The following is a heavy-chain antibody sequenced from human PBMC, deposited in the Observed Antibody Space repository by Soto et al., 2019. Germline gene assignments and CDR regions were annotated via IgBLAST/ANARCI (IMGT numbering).Heavy chain of an antibody. CDR1: GDTFSSYA. CDR3: ATKPGSRSTWGEGSNYSFFGMDV. Sequence: QVHLVQSGAEVKKPGSSVKVSCKASGDTFSSYAISWVRQAPGQGLEWVGGFIPIFGTTHYAQKFQGRVTITADESTSTAYMEVNSLRYEDTAVYYCATKPGSRSTWGEGSNYSFFGMDVWGQGTTVTVSS. D-gene: IGHD6-13*01. CDR2: FIPIFGTT. V-gene: IGHV1-69*01. J-gene: IGHJ6*02.